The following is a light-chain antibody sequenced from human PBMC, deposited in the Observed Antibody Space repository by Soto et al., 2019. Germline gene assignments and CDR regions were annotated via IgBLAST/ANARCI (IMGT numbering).Light chain of an antibody. V-gene: IGLV2-14*01. J-gene: IGLJ1*01. CDR2: AVN. CDR3: SSFTTTSTYV. Sequence: QSALTQPASVSGSPGQSIAISCTGTSSDVGYFNCVSWYQQHPGKAPKLVIYAVNNRPSAVSNRFSGSKSGNTASLTISGLQAEDEADYYCSSFTTTSTYVYGTGTKLTVL. CDR1: SSDVGYFNC.